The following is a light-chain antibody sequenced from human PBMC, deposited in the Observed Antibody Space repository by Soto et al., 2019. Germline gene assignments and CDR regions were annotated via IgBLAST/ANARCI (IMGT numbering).Light chain of an antibody. CDR3: SSYTTSSTLEV. CDR2: GVS. Sequence: QSALTQPASVSGSPGQSITISCTGTSSDVGGYKFVSWYQQHPGKVPKLMIYGVSNRPSGVSNRFSGSKSGNTASLTIYGLQAEDEADYYCSSYTTSSTLEVFGPGTKLTVL. CDR1: SSDVGGYKF. J-gene: IGLJ1*01. V-gene: IGLV2-14*01.